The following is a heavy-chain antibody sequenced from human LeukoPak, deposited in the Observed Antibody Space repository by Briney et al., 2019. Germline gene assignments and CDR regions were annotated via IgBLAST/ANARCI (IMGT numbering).Heavy chain of an antibody. V-gene: IGHV1-24*01. Sequence: GASVKVSCKVSEYTLTGLSVHWVRLAPGKGLEWMGGFDPEDVDTIYAQKFEGRVTMTEDTSTDTAYMELSSLRSEDTAVYYCARALGAAAGTANDYWGQGTLVTVSS. CDR2: FDPEDVDT. J-gene: IGHJ4*02. CDR1: EYTLTGLS. CDR3: ARALGAAAGTANDY. D-gene: IGHD6-13*01.